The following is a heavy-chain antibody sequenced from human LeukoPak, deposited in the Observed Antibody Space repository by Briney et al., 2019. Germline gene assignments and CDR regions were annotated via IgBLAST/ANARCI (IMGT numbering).Heavy chain of an antibody. V-gene: IGHV4-38-2*02. CDR1: GYSITSGYY. J-gene: IGHJ5*02. D-gene: IGHD1-1*01. CDR2: IYHSGST. Sequence: SETLSLTCSVSGYSITSGYYWGWIRQPPGKGLEWIGSIYHSGSTYYNPSLKSRVTISVDTSKNQFSLKLTSVTAADTAVYYCARGGFDWNEVSGRWFDPWGQGTLVVVSS. CDR3: ARGGFDWNEVSGRWFDP.